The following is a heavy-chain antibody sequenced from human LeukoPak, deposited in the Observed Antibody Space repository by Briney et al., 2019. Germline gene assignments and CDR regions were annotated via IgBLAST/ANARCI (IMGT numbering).Heavy chain of an antibody. CDR3: ARMGRYNWNDGDDY. CDR2: INHSGST. D-gene: IGHD1-1*01. Sequence: SETLSLTCTVSGYSISSGYYWGWIRQPPGKGLEWIGEINHSGSTNYNPSLKSRVTISVDTSKNQFSLKLSSVTAADTAVYYCARMGRYNWNDGDDYWGQGTLVTVSS. CDR1: GYSISSGYY. J-gene: IGHJ4*02. V-gene: IGHV4-38-2*02.